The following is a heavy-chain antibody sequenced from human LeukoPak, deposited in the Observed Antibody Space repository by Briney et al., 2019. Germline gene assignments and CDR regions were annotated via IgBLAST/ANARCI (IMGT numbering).Heavy chain of an antibody. Sequence: GRSLRLSCAASGFTFEDHVMHWVRQAPGKGLEWVSSISWSGDRMGYADAVKGRFTISRDNAKNSLFLQMNSLRVEDTALYYCAKDLGGSATTVWGQGTLVTLSS. D-gene: IGHD2-2*01. CDR2: ISWSGDRM. CDR1: GFTFEDHV. CDR3: AKDLGGSATTV. J-gene: IGHJ4*02. V-gene: IGHV3-9*01.